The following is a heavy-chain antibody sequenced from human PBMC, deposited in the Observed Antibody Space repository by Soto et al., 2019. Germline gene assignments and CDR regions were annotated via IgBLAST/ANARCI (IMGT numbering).Heavy chain of an antibody. CDR3: ARGGLAVAGTRDAFDI. CDR1: GFNFSDHY. V-gene: IGHV3-11*05. CDR2: ISSSSTYT. D-gene: IGHD6-19*01. Sequence: QVQLVESGGGLVKPGGSLRLSCAASGFNFSDHYMSWIRQAPGKGLEWVSYISSSSTYTNYADSVKGRFTISRDNAKNSVYLQMNSLRAEDTAVYYCARGGLAVAGTRDAFDIWGQGTMVTVSS. J-gene: IGHJ3*02.